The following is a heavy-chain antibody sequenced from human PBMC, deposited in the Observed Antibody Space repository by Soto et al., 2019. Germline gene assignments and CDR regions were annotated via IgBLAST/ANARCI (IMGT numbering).Heavy chain of an antibody. CDR1: GLPFSGSA. D-gene: IGHD2-2*01. J-gene: IGHJ4*02. Sequence: GGSLSLSCAASGLPFSGSAMHWVRQASGKGLEWVGRIRSKANSYATAYAASVKGRFTISRDDSKNTAYLQMNSLKTEDTAVYYCTRPPLGYCSSTSCYAYDYWGQGTLVTVSS. V-gene: IGHV3-73*01. CDR2: IRSKANSYAT. CDR3: TRPPLGYCSSTSCYAYDY.